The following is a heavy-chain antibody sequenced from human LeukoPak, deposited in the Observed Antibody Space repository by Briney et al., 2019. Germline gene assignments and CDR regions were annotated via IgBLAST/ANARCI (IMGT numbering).Heavy chain of an antibody. CDR1: GFTFSSYS. J-gene: IGHJ4*02. V-gene: IGHV3-21*01. D-gene: IGHD6-6*01. CDR2: ISSSSSYI. Sequence: PGGSLRLSCAASGFTFSSYSMNWVRRAPGKGLEWVSSISSSSSYIYYADSVKGRFTISRDNAKNSLYLQMNSLRAEDTAVYYCARARSSSADFDYWGQGTLVTVSS. CDR3: ARARSSSADFDY.